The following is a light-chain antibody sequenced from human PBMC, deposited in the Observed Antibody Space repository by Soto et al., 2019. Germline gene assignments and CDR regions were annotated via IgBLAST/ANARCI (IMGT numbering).Light chain of an antibody. CDR3: QQYGSSPYT. Sequence: ESVLTQSPGTLSLSPGERATLSCMASQSVSSSYLAWYQQKPGQAPTLLIYGASSRATGIPERFRGSGSGTDFTLTIRRLEHEDFAVYYCQQYGSSPYTFGQGTKVDIK. CDR2: GAS. J-gene: IGKJ2*01. V-gene: IGKV3-20*01. CDR1: QSVSSSY.